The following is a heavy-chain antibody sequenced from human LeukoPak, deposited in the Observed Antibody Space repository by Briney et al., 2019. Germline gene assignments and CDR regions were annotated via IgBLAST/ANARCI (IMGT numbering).Heavy chain of an antibody. CDR3: ARGRWLQYGDLDY. D-gene: IGHD5-24*01. J-gene: IGHJ4*02. V-gene: IGHV1-2*02. CDR2: INPNSGGT. Sequence: ASVKVSCKASGYTFTGYYMHWVRQAPGQGLEWMGWINPNSGGTNYAQKFQGRVTMTRDTSTSTVYMELSSLRFEDTAVYYCARGRWLQYGDLDYWGQGTLVTVSS. CDR1: GYTFTGYY.